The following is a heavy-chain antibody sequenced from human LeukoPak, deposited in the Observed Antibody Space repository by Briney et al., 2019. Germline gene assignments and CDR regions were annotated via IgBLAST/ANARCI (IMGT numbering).Heavy chain of an antibody. V-gene: IGHV4-39*07. CDR2: INHSGST. J-gene: IGHJ4*02. CDR1: GGSISSSSYY. Sequence: PSETLSLTCTVSGGSISSSSYYWSWIRQPPGKGLEWIGEINHSGSTNYNPSLKSRVTISVDTSKNQFSLKLSSVTAADTAVYYCARGRGYWGQGTLVTVSS. D-gene: IGHD3-10*01. CDR3: ARGRGY.